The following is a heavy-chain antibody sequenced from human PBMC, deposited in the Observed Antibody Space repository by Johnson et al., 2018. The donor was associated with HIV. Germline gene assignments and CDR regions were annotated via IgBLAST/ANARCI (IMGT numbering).Heavy chain of an antibody. CDR3: AGGFYDGAGSYHGSFDD. CDR1: GFTFSDYY. V-gene: IGHV3-11*04. J-gene: IGHJ4*03. Sequence: QVLLVESGGGLVKPGGSLRLSCAASGFTFSDYYMSWIRQAPGKGLEWVSYISSSGDTIFYADSVKGRFTISRDNAKNSLFLQMNSLRAAATAVYYCAGGFYDGAGSYHGSFDDLGLGTMVTVSS. CDR2: ISSSGDTI. D-gene: IGHD3-10*01.